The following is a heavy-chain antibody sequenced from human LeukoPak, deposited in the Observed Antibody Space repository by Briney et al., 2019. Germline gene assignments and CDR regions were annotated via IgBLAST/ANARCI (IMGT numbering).Heavy chain of an antibody. CDR2: ISYDGSNK. CDR1: GFTFSSYA. J-gene: IGHJ6*03. V-gene: IGHV3-30*04. CDR3: ARTGGSGYDSPPYYYYYYMDV. D-gene: IGHD5-12*01. Sequence: PGGSLRLSCAASGFTFSSYAMHWVRQAPGKGLEWVAVISYDGSNKYYADSVKGRFTISRDNSKNTLYLQMNSLRAEDTAVYYCARTGGSGYDSPPYYYYYYMDVWGKGTTVTVSS.